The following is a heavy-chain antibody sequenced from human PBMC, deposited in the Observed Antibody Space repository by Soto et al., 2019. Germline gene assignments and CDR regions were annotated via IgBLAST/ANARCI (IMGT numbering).Heavy chain of an antibody. J-gene: IGHJ3*02. CDR2: IRSKTDGGTT. Sequence: GSLRLSCAASGFTFTNAWMNWVRQAPGKGLEWAGRIRSKTDGGTTDYAAPVKGRFTISRDDSKNTLFLQMNSLKTEDTAVYYCTTDRLGPNIWGQGTMVTVSS. V-gene: IGHV3-15*07. CDR3: TTDRLGPNI. D-gene: IGHD7-27*01. CDR1: GFTFTNAW.